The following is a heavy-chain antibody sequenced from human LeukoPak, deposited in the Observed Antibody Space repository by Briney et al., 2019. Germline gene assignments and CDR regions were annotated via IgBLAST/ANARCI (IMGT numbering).Heavy chain of an antibody. CDR2: INAGNGNT. Sequence: GASVKVSCKASGYTFTSYAMHWVRQAPGQRLEWMGWINAGNGNTKYSQKFQGRVTITRDTSASTAYMELSSLRSEDTAVYYCARDYGFGALYYYYYGMDVWGQGTTVTVSS. CDR1: GYTFTSYA. CDR3: ARDYGFGALYYYYYGMDV. D-gene: IGHD3-16*01. V-gene: IGHV1-3*01. J-gene: IGHJ6*02.